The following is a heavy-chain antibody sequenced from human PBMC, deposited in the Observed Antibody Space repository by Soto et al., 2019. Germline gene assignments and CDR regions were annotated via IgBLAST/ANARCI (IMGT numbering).Heavy chain of an antibody. D-gene: IGHD6-6*01. CDR1: GFTFSSYA. Sequence: PGGSLRLSCSASGFTFSSYAMHWVRQAPGKGLEWVAVISYDGSNKYYADSVKGRFTTSRDNSKNTLYLQMNSLGAEDTAVYYCARDSDSSSNFPGLIDYWGQGTLVTVSS. J-gene: IGHJ4*02. V-gene: IGHV3-30-3*01. CDR3: ARDSDSSSNFPGLIDY. CDR2: ISYDGSNK.